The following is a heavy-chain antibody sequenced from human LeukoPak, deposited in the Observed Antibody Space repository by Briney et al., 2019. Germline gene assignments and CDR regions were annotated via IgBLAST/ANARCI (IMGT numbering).Heavy chain of an antibody. CDR2: IYYSGST. Sequence: PSETLSLTRTVSGGSISSSSYYWGWIRQPPGKGLEWIGSIYYSGSTYYNPSLKSRVTISVDTSKNQFSLKLSSVTAADTAVYYCARHDNHYDSSGLNAFDIWGQGTMVTVSS. D-gene: IGHD3-22*01. CDR3: ARHDNHYDSSGLNAFDI. J-gene: IGHJ3*02. V-gene: IGHV4-39*01. CDR1: GGSISSSSYY.